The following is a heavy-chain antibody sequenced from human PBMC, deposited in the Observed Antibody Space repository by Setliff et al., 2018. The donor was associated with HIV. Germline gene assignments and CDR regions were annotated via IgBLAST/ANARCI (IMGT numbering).Heavy chain of an antibody. V-gene: IGHV4-61*02. D-gene: IGHD5-18*01. CDR1: GGSISSGGYY. Sequence: SETLSLTCTVSGGSISSGGYYWSWIRQPAGKGLEWIGRIYTSGSTNYNPSLKSRLTISVDTSKNQFSLTLSSVTAADTAVYYCAREIPYSFGYYFDYRGQGTLVTVSS. CDR2: IYTSGST. J-gene: IGHJ4*02. CDR3: AREIPYSFGYYFDY.